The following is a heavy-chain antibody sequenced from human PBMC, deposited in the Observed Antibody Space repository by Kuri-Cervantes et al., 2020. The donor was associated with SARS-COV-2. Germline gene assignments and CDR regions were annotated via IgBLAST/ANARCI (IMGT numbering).Heavy chain of an antibody. Sequence: LSLTCAASGFTFSSYGMHWVRQAPGKGLEWVAVISYDGSNKYYADSVKGRFTISRDNPKNTLSLQMNSLRAEDTAVYYCVRDGDHWNFDYWGQGTLVTVSS. V-gene: IGHV3-30*03. D-gene: IGHD1-1*01. J-gene: IGHJ4*02. CDR3: VRDGDHWNFDY. CDR2: ISYDGSNK. CDR1: GFTFSSYG.